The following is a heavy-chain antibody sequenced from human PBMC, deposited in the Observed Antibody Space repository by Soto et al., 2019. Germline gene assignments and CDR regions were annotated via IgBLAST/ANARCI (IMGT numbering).Heavy chain of an antibody. CDR2: IGAYNGNT. V-gene: IGHV1-18*04. CDR3: ARGGGMYSIRWPIDY. CDR1: GYTFTTYG. Sequence: ASLQVSCKAAGYTFTTYGISWVRQAPGQGLEWMGWIGAYNGNTNYAQKFQGRVSMTTDTSTSTAYMELRSLTSDDTAVYYCARGGGMYSIRWPIDYWGQGTLVTVPS. D-gene: IGHD6-13*01. J-gene: IGHJ4*02.